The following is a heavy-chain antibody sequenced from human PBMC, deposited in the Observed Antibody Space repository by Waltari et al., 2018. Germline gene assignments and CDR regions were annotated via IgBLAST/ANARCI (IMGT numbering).Heavy chain of an antibody. CDR3: ARDLLGGDAFDI. Sequence: QVQLQESGPGLVKPSATLSLPCPVSGGSISSHYWSWIRQPPGKGLEWIGYIYYSGSTNYNPSLKSRVTISVDTSKNQFSLKLSSVTAADTAVYYCARDLLGGDAFDIWGQGTMVTVSS. CDR1: GGSISSHY. D-gene: IGHD7-27*01. J-gene: IGHJ3*02. CDR2: IYYSGST. V-gene: IGHV4-59*11.